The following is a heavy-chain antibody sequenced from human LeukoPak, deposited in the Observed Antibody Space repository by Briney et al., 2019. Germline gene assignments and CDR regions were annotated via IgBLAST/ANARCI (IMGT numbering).Heavy chain of an antibody. D-gene: IGHD1-26*01. J-gene: IGHJ4*02. CDR3: ARGPYSGNYCNY. Sequence: GASVKVSCKASGYTFTGYYMHWVRQAPGQGLEGMGWISPNSGGTNYAQKFQGRVTMTRDTSISTAYMELSRLTSDDTAVYYCARGPYSGNYCNYWGQGTLVTVSS. CDR2: ISPNSGGT. V-gene: IGHV1-2*02. CDR1: GYTFTGYY.